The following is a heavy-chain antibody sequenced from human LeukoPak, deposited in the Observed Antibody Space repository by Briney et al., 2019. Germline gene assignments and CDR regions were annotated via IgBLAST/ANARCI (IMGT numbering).Heavy chain of an antibody. CDR2: ISGSGGST. CDR3: AKKVSVTHFDY. D-gene: IGHD4-17*01. Sequence: GGSLRLSCAASGFTVSSNYMSWVRQAPGKGLEWVSAISGSGGSTYYADSVKGRFTISRDNSKNTLYLQMNSLRAEDTAVYYCAKKVSVTHFDYWGQGTLVTVSS. V-gene: IGHV3-23*01. CDR1: GFTVSSNY. J-gene: IGHJ4*02.